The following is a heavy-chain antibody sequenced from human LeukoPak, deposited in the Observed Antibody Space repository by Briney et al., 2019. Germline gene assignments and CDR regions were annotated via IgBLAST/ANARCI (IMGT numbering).Heavy chain of an antibody. CDR3: ASRGYTSLYS. J-gene: IGHJ4*02. Sequence: PGGSLRLSCAASGFTFNVYWMSWVRQAPGKGLEWVANINQDGSQKYYVDSVKGRFTISRDNAKNSLYLQMNSLRAEDTALYYCASRGYTSLYSWGQGTLVTVSS. CDR1: GFTFNVYW. D-gene: IGHD5-18*01. CDR2: INQDGSQK. V-gene: IGHV3-7*01.